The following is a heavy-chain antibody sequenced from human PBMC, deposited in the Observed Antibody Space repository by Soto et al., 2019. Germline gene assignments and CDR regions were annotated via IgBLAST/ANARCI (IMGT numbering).Heavy chain of an antibody. D-gene: IGHD2-15*01. J-gene: IGHJ4*02. CDR3: ASRSYCSGGSCTDFDY. CDR2: IYSGGST. V-gene: IGHV3-53*01. Sequence: EVQLVESGGGLIQPGGSLRLSCAASGFTVSSNYMSWVRQAPGKGLEWVSVIYSGGSTYYADSVKGRFTISRDNSKNTLYLQMNSLRAEDTAVYYCASRSYCSGGSCTDFDYWGQGTLVTVSS. CDR1: GFTVSSNY.